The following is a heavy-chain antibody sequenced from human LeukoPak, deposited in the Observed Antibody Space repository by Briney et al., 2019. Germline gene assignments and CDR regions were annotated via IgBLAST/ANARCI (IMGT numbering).Heavy chain of an antibody. V-gene: IGHV4-59*08. Sequence: SETLSLTCTVSGGSVSSYYWSWIRQPPGKGLEWIGYIYYSGSTNYNPSLKSRVTMSVDTSKNQFSLKLSSVTAADTAVYYCARLFPDHYCSSTSCYAPSGMDVWGQGTTVTVSS. CDR2: IYYSGST. CDR3: ARLFPDHYCSSTSCYAPSGMDV. J-gene: IGHJ6*02. D-gene: IGHD2-2*01. CDR1: GGSVSSYY.